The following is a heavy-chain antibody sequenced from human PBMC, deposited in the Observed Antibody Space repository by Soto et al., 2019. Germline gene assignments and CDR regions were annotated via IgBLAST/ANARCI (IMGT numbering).Heavy chain of an antibody. J-gene: IGHJ4*02. CDR1: VYTFTSYA. V-gene: IGHV1-3*01. CDR2: INAGNGNT. CDR3: ARDGAPRLDHTFDY. D-gene: IGHD6-19*01. Sequence: ASVKFSCKASVYTFTSYAMHWVRQAPGQRLEWMGWINAGNGNTKYSQKFQGRVTITRDTSASTAYMELSSLRSEDTAVYYCARDGAPRLDHTFDYWGQGTLVTVSS.